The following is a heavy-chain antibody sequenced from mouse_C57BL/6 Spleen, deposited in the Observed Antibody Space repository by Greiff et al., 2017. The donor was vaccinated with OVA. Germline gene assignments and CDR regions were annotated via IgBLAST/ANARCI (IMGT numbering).Heavy chain of an antibody. J-gene: IGHJ4*01. CDR2: IDPEDGET. D-gene: IGHD1-1*01. Sequence: DVKLQESGAELVKPGASVKLSCTASGFNIKDYYMHWVKQRTEQGLEWIGRIDPEDGETKYAPKFQGKATITADTSSNTAYLQLSSLTSEDTAVYYCAIITTVVEGYYYAMDYWGQGTSVTVSS. CDR3: AIITTVVEGYYYAMDY. CDR1: GFNIKDYY. V-gene: IGHV14-2*01.